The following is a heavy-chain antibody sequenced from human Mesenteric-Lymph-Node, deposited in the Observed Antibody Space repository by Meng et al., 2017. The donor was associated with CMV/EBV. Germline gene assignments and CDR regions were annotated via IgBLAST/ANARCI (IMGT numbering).Heavy chain of an antibody. J-gene: IGHJ6*02. CDR1: GYTFIRHG. CDR3: VTDFLPILTGYWDYYYGMDV. CDR2: INPNSSGT. Sequence: ASVKVSCKASGYTFIRHGISWVRQAPGQGLEWMGWINPNSSGTNYAQKFQGRVTMTRDTSISTAYMELTSLRSDDTAFYYCVTDFLPILTGYWDYYYGMDVWGQGTTVTVSS. D-gene: IGHD3-9*01. V-gene: IGHV1-2*02.